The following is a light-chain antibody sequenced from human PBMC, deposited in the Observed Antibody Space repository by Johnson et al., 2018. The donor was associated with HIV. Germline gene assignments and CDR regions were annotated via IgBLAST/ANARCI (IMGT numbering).Light chain of an antibody. J-gene: IGLJ1*01. CDR2: DNN. CDR3: GTWDSSLSARV. CDR1: SSNIGNNY. V-gene: IGLV1-51*01. Sequence: QSVLTQPPSVSAAPGQKVTISCSGSSSNIGNNYVSWYQQLPGTAPKLLIYDNNKRPSGIPDRFSGSKSGTSATLGITGLQTGDEADYYCGTWDSSLSARVFGTGTKVIVL.